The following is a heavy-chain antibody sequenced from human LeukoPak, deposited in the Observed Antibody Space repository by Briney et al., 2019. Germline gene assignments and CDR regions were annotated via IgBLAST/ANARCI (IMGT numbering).Heavy chain of an antibody. CDR2: IYYSGST. Sequence: SETLSLTCTVSGGSISSGYYWGWIRQPPGKGLEWIGYIYYSGSTNYNPSLKSRVTISVDTSKNQFSLKLSSVTAADTAVYYCAKEGYGGNTAEIWGQGTLVTVSS. CDR1: GGSISSGYY. J-gene: IGHJ4*02. CDR3: AKEGYGGNTAEI. D-gene: IGHD4-23*01. V-gene: IGHV4-61*01.